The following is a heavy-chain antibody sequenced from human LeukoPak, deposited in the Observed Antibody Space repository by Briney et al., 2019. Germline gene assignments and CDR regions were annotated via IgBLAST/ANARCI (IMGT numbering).Heavy chain of an antibody. CDR1: GYTFTGYY. CDR3: ARVWGPTFRAFDI. D-gene: IGHD7-27*01. CDR2: ISPNSGGT. Sequence: GASVKVSCKASGYTFTGYYMHWVRQAPGQGLEWMGWISPNSGGTNYAQKFQGRVTMTRDTSISTAYMELSRLRSDDTAVYYCARVWGPTFRAFDIWGQGTMVTVSS. V-gene: IGHV1-2*02. J-gene: IGHJ3*02.